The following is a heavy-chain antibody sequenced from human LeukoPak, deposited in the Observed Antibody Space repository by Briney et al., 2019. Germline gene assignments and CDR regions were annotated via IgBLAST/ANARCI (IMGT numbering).Heavy chain of an antibody. CDR3: ARILHSSTWSFGS. CDR1: GFTFSDHY. J-gene: IGHJ5*01. D-gene: IGHD6-13*01. CDR2: TRNKAKSYTT. Sequence: PGGSLRLSCTASGFTFSDHYMDWVRQAPGKGLEWVGRTRNKAKSYTTEYAASVKGRFTISRDDSQNSLYLQMNSLKTEDTAMYYCARILHSSTWSFGSWGQGTLVTVSS. V-gene: IGHV3-72*01.